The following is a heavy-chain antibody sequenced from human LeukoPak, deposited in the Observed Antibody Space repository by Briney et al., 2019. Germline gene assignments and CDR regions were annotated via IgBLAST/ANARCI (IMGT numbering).Heavy chain of an antibody. CDR3: ARDKQPGDN. CDR1: GGSINNYY. Sequence: PSETLSLTCTVSGGSINNYYWSWIRQPPGQGLEWIGYIYYSGSSTHNPSLQSRVTMSVDTPKNQFSLKLRSVTAADTAVYYCARDKQPGDNWGPGTLVTVSS. D-gene: IGHD5-18*01. CDR2: IYYSGSS. V-gene: IGHV4-59*01. J-gene: IGHJ4*02.